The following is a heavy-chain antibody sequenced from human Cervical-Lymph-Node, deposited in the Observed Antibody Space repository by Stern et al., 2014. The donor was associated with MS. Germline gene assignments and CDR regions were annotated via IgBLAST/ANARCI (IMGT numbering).Heavy chain of an antibody. V-gene: IGHV3-30*03. D-gene: IGHD3-10*01. CDR1: GFTFSAYG. J-gene: IGHJ4*02. CDR3: ARGLRGSYSFDS. CDR2: ISYDGSNK. Sequence: VQLVESGGGVVQPGRSLRLSCAASGFTFSAYGMHWVRQAPGQGLEWVTVISYDGSNKYYADSVKGRFTISRDNSKHTLYLQMNSLRAEDTAVYYCARGLRGSYSFDSWGQGTLVIVSS.